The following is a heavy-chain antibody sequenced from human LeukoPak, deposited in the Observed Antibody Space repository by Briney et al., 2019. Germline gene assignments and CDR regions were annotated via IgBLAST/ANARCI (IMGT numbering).Heavy chain of an antibody. CDR1: GGFIGSYY. V-gene: IGHV4-59*01. J-gene: IGHJ4*02. Sequence: SETLSLTCIGSGGFIGSYYWSWIRQPPGKGLEWIGHIYYSGSTDYNPSLRSRVTISVDTSKNQFSLRLSSVTAADTAVYYCARDRSDGSGYYGYYFDYWAREPWSPSPQ. CDR3: ARDRSDGSGYYGYYFDY. CDR2: IYYSGST. D-gene: IGHD3-22*01.